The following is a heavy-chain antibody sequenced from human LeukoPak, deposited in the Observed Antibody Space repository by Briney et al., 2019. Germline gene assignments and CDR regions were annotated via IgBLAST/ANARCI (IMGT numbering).Heavy chain of an antibody. V-gene: IGHV4-4*07. CDR3: ALQGQSNSHLDF. CDR1: GASISSYY. CDR2: IYTSGST. J-gene: IGHJ4*02. Sequence: SETLSLTCTVSGASISSYYWSWIQQPAGKGLEWIGRIYTSGSTNYDPSLKSRVTMSVDTSKNQFSLKLSSVTAADTAVYFCALQGQSNSHLDFWGQGTLVTVSS. D-gene: IGHD4-23*01.